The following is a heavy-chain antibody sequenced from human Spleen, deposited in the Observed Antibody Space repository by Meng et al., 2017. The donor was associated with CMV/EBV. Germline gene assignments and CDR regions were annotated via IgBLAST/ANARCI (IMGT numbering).Heavy chain of an antibody. D-gene: IGHD4-11*01. J-gene: IGHJ4*02. CDR3: ARDQGTSTVTTSFDL. CDR2: ISTSGLTT. V-gene: IGHV3-11*01. Sequence: SDFTFSDYYMSWIRQAPGKGLEWVSSISTSGLTTYYADSVKGRFTISRDNAKNPLSLQMNSLRAEDAAIYYCARDQGTSTVTTSFDLWGQGTLVTVSS. CDR1: DFTFSDYY.